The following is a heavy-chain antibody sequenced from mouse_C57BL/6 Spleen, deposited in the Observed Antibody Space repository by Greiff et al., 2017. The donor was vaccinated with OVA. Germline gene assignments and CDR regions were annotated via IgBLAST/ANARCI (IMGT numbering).Heavy chain of an antibody. CDR1: GYSITSGYY. Sequence: DVKLVESGPGLVKPSQSLSLTCSVTGYSITSGYYWNWIRQFPGNKLEWMGYISYDGSNNYNPSLKNRISITRDTSKNQFFLKLNSVTTEDTATYYCARDLRDYDMFAYWGQGTLVTVSA. CDR2: ISYDGSN. J-gene: IGHJ3*01. CDR3: ARDLRDYDMFAY. D-gene: IGHD2-4*01. V-gene: IGHV3-6*01.